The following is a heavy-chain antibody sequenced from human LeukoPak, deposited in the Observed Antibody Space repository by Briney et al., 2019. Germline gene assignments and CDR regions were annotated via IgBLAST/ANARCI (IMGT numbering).Heavy chain of an antibody. Sequence: SGPTLVKPTQTLTLTCTFSGFSLSASGVGVGWIRQPPGKALEWLALIYWDDDKRYSPSLKSRLTITKDTSKNQVVLTMTNMDPVDTATYYCAHASTTVTGFDYWGQGTLVTVSS. J-gene: IGHJ4*02. V-gene: IGHV2-5*02. CDR1: GFSLSASGVG. CDR2: IYWDDDK. CDR3: AHASTTVTGFDY. D-gene: IGHD4-17*01.